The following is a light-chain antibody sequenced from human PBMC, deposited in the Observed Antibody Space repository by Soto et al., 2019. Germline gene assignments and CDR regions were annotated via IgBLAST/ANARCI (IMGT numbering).Light chain of an antibody. CDR2: EGS. CDR3: GSYGGFSTFVV. V-gene: IGLV2-23*03. CDR1: SSDVGAYNL. Sequence: QSVLTQPASVSGSPGQSITISCTGTSSDVGAYNLVSWYQHNPGKAPKLLIFEGSKRPSGVSNRFSRSKSGNTASLTISGLQAEDEADYHCGSYGGFSTFVVFGGGTKVTVL. J-gene: IGLJ2*01.